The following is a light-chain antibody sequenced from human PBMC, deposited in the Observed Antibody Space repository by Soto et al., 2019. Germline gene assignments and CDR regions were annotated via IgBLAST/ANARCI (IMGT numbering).Light chain of an antibody. Sequence: DIQMTQSPSSLSASVGDRVIFTCRASQSISSHLNWYQQKPGKAPNLLMYTASNLQSGVPSRFSGSGSGTDFTLTISSLQPEDFATYYCQQSYSTPISFGQGTRLEIK. CDR3: QQSYSTPIS. V-gene: IGKV1-39*01. CDR1: QSISSH. J-gene: IGKJ5*01. CDR2: TAS.